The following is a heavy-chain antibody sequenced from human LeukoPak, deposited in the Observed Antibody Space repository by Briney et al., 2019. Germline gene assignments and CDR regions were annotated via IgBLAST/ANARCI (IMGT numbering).Heavy chain of an antibody. J-gene: IGHJ4*02. V-gene: IGHV3-72*01. CDR1: GFIFSDFY. Sequence: GGSLRLSCAASGFIFSDFYMDWVRQAPGKGLEWICCSRNKANSFTTEYAASVKGRFTISREDSKNSLYLQMNSLQTEDTALYYCARSGGDYRRLDYWGQGILVTVSS. CDR2: SRNKANSFTT. D-gene: IGHD4-17*01. CDR3: ARSGGDYRRLDY.